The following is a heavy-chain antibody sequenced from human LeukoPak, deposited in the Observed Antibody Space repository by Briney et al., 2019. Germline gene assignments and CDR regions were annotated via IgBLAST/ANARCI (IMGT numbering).Heavy chain of an antibody. CDR3: AREKGIVAGLYYYYGMDV. Sequence: SGTLSLTCTVSSGSISSYYWSWIRQPPGKGLEWIGYIYYSGSTNYNPSLKSRVTISVDTSKNQFSLKLSSVTAADTAVYYCAREKGIVAGLYYYYGMDVWGQGTTVTVSS. D-gene: IGHD6-19*01. CDR2: IYYSGST. V-gene: IGHV4-59*01. J-gene: IGHJ6*02. CDR1: SGSISSYY.